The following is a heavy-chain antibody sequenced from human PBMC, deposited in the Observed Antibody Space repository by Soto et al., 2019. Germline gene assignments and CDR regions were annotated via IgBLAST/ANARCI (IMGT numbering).Heavy chain of an antibody. V-gene: IGHV4-39*01. CDR2: IFYSGST. CDR1: GGSISSSSRY. CDR3: ARRESYDILTGYYHFDY. Sequence: SETQSLTCTVSGGSISSSSRYWGWIRQPPGKGLEWIGSIFYSGSTSYNPSLKSRVTISVDTSKNQFSLKLSSVTAADTAVYYCARRESYDILTGYYHFDYWGQGTLVTVSS. D-gene: IGHD3-9*01. J-gene: IGHJ4*02.